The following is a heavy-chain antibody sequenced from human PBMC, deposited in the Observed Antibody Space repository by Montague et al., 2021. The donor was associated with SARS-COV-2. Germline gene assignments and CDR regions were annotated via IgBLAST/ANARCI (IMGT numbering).Heavy chain of an antibody. Sequence: TYSNPSLKSRVTISVDTSQNQFSLKLSSVTAAYTAVYYCARGRFLEWLLHSVVGAFDIWGQGTMGTVSS. V-gene: IGHV4-31*02. CDR2: T. D-gene: IGHD3-3*01. J-gene: IGHJ3*02. CDR3: ARGRFLEWLLHSVVGAFDI.